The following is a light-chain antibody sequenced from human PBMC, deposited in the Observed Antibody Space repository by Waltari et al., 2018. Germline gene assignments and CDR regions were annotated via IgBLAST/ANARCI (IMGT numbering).Light chain of an antibody. J-gene: IGKJ1*01. CDR3: HQSSSLPRT. CDR1: QNIGSS. CDR2: YAS. V-gene: IGKV6-21*01. Sequence: EIVLTQSPDFQSVTPKETVTTICRAIQNIGSSLHWYQQKPGQSPRLLIKYASQSFSGVPSRFSGSGSGTVFTLTINSLEAEDAATYYCHQSSSLPRTFGQGTKVDIK.